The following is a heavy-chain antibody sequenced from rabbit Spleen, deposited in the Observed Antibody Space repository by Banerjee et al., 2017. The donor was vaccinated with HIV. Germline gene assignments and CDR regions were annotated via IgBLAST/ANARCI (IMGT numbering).Heavy chain of an antibody. CDR2: IEPIFGNT. D-gene: IGHD2-1*01. CDR3: ARGSATMTLVITGYYLSL. V-gene: IGHV1S47*01. CDR1: GFDFSNYG. Sequence: QEQLVESGGGLVQPGGSLKLSCKASGFDFSNYGVSWVRQAPGKGLEWIGYIEPIFGNTYYANWVNGRFTISSHNAQNTLYLQLSSLTAADTATYFCARGSATMTLVITGYYLSLWGQGTLVTVS. J-gene: IGHJ4*01.